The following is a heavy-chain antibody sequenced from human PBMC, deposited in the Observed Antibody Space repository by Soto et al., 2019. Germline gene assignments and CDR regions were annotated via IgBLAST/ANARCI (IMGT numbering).Heavy chain of an antibody. Sequence: ASVKVSCKASGGTFSSYAISWVRQAPGQGLEWMGGIIPIFGTANYAQKFQGRVTITADESTSTAYMELSSLRSEDTAVYYCARCVNYYYYGMDVWGQGTTVTVSS. CDR1: GGTFSSYA. CDR2: IIPIFGTA. V-gene: IGHV1-69*13. CDR3: ARCVNYYYYGMDV. J-gene: IGHJ6*02.